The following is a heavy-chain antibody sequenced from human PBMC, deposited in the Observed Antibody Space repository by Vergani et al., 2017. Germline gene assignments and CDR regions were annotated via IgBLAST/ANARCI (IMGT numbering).Heavy chain of an antibody. CDR3: VRGGGWTGTAYMDV. J-gene: IGHJ6*03. CDR2: IAYDGSKS. D-gene: IGHD1-1*01. CDR1: GFTFSDDS. V-gene: IGHV3-30-3*01. Sequence: QVQLVESAGGVVQPGGSLRLSCVASGFTFSDDSMHWGRQAPGKGLEWVAVIAYDGSKSYYADSVKGRFTISRDNSKNTVYLQMNSLRVEDTAVYYCVRGGGWTGTAYMDVWGNGTTVTV.